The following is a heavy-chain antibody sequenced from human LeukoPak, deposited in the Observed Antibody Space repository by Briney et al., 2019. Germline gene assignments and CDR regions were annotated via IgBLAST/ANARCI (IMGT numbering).Heavy chain of an antibody. Sequence: SETLSLTCTVSGGSISSGSYYWSWIRQPAGKGLEWIGRIYTSGSTNYNPSLKSRVTISVDTSKNQFSLKLSSVTAADTAVYYCARDGIWSDDLGNDYWGQGTLVTVSS. CDR3: ARDGIWSDDLGNDY. CDR2: IYTSGST. D-gene: IGHD7-27*01. V-gene: IGHV4-61*02. CDR1: GGSISSGSYY. J-gene: IGHJ4*02.